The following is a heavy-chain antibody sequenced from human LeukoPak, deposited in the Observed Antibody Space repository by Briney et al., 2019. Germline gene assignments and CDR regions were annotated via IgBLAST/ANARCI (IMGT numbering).Heavy chain of an antibody. Sequence: GALRLSCLTSGFTLSTNAMSWVRQAPGKGLEWISGISGSGASTYYADSVKGRFTISRDDSRNTLYLQMNSLRGDDTAVYYCAKDVGKWESLHFFDYWGQGTLVTVSS. CDR1: GFTLSTNA. CDR2: ISGSGAST. J-gene: IGHJ4*02. D-gene: IGHD1-26*01. CDR3: AKDVGKWESLHFFDY. V-gene: IGHV3-23*01.